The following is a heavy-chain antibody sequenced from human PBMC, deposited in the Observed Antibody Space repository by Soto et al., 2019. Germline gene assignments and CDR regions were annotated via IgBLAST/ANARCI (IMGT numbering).Heavy chain of an antibody. D-gene: IGHD3-3*01. CDR1: GFTFSSYG. CDR3: AKDIKIFGVVMARPMDV. CDR2: ISYDGSNK. J-gene: IGHJ6*02. Sequence: GGSLRLSCAASGFTFSSYGMHWVRQAPGKGLEWVAVISYDGSNKYYADSVKGRFTISRDNSKNTLYLQMNSLRAEDTAVYYCAKDIKIFGVVMARPMDVWGQGTTVTVSS. V-gene: IGHV3-30*18.